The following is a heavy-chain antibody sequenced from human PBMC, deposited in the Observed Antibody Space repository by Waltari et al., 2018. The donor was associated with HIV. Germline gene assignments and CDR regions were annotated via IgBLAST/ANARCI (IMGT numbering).Heavy chain of an antibody. J-gene: IGHJ3*02. CDR3: ARDKGDRAPAFDI. CDR1: GYTFTSYA. V-gene: IGHV1-3*01. CDR2: INAGNGNT. Sequence: QVQLVQSGAEVKKPGASVKVSCKASGYTFTSYAMNWVRQAPGQRLEWMGWINAGNGNTKYSQKFQGRVTITRDTSASTAYMELSSLRSEDTAVYYCARDKGDRAPAFDIWGQGTMVTVSS. D-gene: IGHD3-10*01.